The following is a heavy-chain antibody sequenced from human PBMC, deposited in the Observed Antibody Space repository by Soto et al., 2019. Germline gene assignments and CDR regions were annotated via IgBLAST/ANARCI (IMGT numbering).Heavy chain of an antibody. CDR2: IWYDGSNK. V-gene: IGHV3-33*01. Sequence: QVQLVESGGGVVQPGRSLRLSCAASGFTFSSYGMHWVRQAPGKGLEWVAVIWYDGSNKYYADSVKGRFTISRDNSKNTLYLQMNSLKAENTAVYYCLRDHSSSMPLYYFDYWGQGTLVTVSS. J-gene: IGHJ4*02. CDR3: LRDHSSSMPLYYFDY. D-gene: IGHD6-13*01. CDR1: GFTFSSYG.